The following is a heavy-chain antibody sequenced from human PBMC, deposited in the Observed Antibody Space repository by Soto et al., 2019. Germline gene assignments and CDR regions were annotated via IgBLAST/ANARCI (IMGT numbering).Heavy chain of an antibody. CDR3: ARQAYDTSGYRYFDF. D-gene: IGHD3-22*01. CDR1: GYSFTSYW. CDR2: IYPGDSDT. V-gene: IGHV5-51*01. Sequence: PGGSLKISCKGSGYSFTSYWIGWVRQMPGKGLEWTGIIYPGDSDTRYSPSFQGQVTISADKSISTAYLQWSSLKASDTAMYYCARQAYDTSGYRYFDFWGQGTLVTVSS. J-gene: IGHJ4*02.